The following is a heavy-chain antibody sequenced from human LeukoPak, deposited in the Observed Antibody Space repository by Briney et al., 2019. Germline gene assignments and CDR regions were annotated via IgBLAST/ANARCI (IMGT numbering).Heavy chain of an antibody. V-gene: IGHV3-21*01. Sequence: GGSLRLSCAASGFTFSSYSMNWLRQAPGKGLEWVSSISSSSYIYYADSVKGRFTISRDNAKNSLYLQMNSLRAEDTAVYYCARQRWSWYFYMDVWGKGTTVTISS. CDR1: GFTFSSYS. CDR2: ISSSSYI. J-gene: IGHJ6*03. D-gene: IGHD2-15*01. CDR3: ARQRWSWYFYMDV.